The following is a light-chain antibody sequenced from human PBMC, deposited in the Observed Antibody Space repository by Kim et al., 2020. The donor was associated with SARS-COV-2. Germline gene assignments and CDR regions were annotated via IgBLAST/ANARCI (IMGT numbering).Light chain of an antibody. V-gene: IGLV3-1*01. CDR3: QAWDSSTYWV. J-gene: IGLJ3*02. CDR2: QDS. CDR1: KLGDKY. Sequence: SYELTQPPSVSVSPGQTASITCSGDKLGDKYACWYQQKQGQSPVLVIYQDSKRPSGIPERFSGSNSGNTATLTISGTQAMDEADYYCQAWDSSTYWVFGGGTKVTVL.